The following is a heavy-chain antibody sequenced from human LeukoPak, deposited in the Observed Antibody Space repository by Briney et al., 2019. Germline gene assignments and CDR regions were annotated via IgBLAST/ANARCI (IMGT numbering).Heavy chain of an antibody. CDR3: AKARGTMVRGVSPTFDI. D-gene: IGHD3-10*01. CDR1: GFTVSSNY. Sequence: GGSLRLSCAASGFTVSSNYMSWVRQAPGKGLEWVSVIYSGGSTYYADSVKGRFTISRDNSKNTLYLQMNSLTPEDTAVYYCAKARGTMVRGVSPTFDIWGQGTMVTVSS. V-gene: IGHV3-53*05. CDR2: IYSGGST. J-gene: IGHJ3*02.